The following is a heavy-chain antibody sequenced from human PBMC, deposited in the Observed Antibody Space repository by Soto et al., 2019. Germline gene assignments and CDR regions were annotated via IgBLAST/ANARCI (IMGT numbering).Heavy chain of an antibody. CDR2: VSGSGGST. Sequence: GVSLILSCAVSGFTFSSYALSLVRQAPGTGLEWVSDVSGSGGSTYYADAVKGRFTIPRDNTKNTLSLEMNSLRAADKAVYYCAKEELLMTDYSGHATLVTVS. V-gene: IGHV3-23*01. CDR3: AKEELLMTDY. D-gene: IGHD2-21*02. J-gene: IGHJ4*01. CDR1: GFTFSSYA.